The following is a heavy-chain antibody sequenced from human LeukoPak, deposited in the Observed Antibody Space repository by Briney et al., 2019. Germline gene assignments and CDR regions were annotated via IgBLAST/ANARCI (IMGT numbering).Heavy chain of an antibody. CDR2: ISSSSSTI. Sequence: GSLRLSCAASGFTFSNTWMNWVRQAPGKGLEWVSYISSSSSTIYYADSVKGRFTISRDNAKNSLYLQMNSLRDEDTAVYYCARGSSSRYDFPSDYWGQGTLVTVSS. J-gene: IGHJ4*02. CDR1: GFTFSNTW. D-gene: IGHD3-22*01. V-gene: IGHV3-48*02. CDR3: ARGSSSRYDFPSDY.